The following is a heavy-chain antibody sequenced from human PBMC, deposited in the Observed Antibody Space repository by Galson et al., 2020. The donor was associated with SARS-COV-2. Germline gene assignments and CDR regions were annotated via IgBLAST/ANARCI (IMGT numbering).Heavy chain of an antibody. J-gene: IGHJ6*02. CDR1: GFTFGDYA. CDR3: AAAPSYYDFWSGYYTHYGMDV. CDR2: IRSKAYGGTT. V-gene: IGHV3-49*03. Sequence: GGSLRLSCTASGFTFGDYAMSWFRQAPGKGLEWVGFIRSKAYGGTTEYAASVKGRFTISRDDSKSIAYLQMNSLKTEDTAVYYCAAAPSYYDFWSGYYTHYGMDVWGQGTTVTVSS. D-gene: IGHD3-3*01.